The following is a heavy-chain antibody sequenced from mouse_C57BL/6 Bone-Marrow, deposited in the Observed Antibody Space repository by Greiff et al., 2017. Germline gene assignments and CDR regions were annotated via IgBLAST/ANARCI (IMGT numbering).Heavy chain of an antibody. Sequence: DVRLVESGGGLVKPGGSLKLSCAASGFTFSSYAMSWVRQTPEKRLEWVATISDGGSYTYYPDNVKGRITISRDNAKNNLYLQMSHLKSKDTAMFYCAREETLRRNYAIDYWGQGTSVTVSS. J-gene: IGHJ4*01. CDR3: AREETLRRNYAIDY. CDR2: ISDGGSYT. CDR1: GFTFSSYA. V-gene: IGHV5-4*01.